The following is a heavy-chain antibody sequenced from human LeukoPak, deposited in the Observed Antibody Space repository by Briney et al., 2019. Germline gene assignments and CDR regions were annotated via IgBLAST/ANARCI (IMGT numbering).Heavy chain of an antibody. J-gene: IGHJ4*02. D-gene: IGHD2-15*01. CDR2: ISAYNGNT. CDR1: GYTFTSYG. V-gene: IGHV1-18*01. Sequence: ASVKVSCKASGYTFTSYGISWVRQAPGQGLEWMGWISAYNGNTNYAQKFQGRVTMTTDTSTSTAYMELRSLRSDDTAVYYCARDTGYCSGGSCSYYFDYWGQGTLSPSPQ. CDR3: ARDTGYCSGGSCSYYFDY.